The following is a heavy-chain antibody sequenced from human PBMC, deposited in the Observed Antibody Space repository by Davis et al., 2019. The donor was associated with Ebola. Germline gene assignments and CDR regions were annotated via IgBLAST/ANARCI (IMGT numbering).Heavy chain of an antibody. D-gene: IGHD1-26*01. J-gene: IGHJ4*02. CDR2: INSDGSST. CDR1: GFTFSSYW. Sequence: GESLKISCAASGFTFSSYWMHWVRQAPGKGLVWVSRINSDGSSTSYADSVKGRFTISRDNSKNTLYLQMNSLRAEDTAVYYCARPYSGSYQFDYWGQGTLVTVSS. CDR3: ARPYSGSYQFDY. V-gene: IGHV3-74*01.